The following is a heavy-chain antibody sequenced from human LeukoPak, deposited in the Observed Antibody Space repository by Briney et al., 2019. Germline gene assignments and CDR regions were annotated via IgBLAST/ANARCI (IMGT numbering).Heavy chain of an antibody. CDR2: ISYDGGNK. Sequence: GGSLRLSCAASGFTFSSYGMHWVRQAPGKGLEWVAVISYDGGNKYYADSVKGRFTISRDNSKNTLYLQMNSLRAEDTAVYYCAIGYCSGGSCPNYYGMDVWGQGTTVTVSS. CDR1: GFTFSSYG. D-gene: IGHD2-15*01. CDR3: AIGYCSGGSCPNYYGMDV. J-gene: IGHJ6*02. V-gene: IGHV3-30*03.